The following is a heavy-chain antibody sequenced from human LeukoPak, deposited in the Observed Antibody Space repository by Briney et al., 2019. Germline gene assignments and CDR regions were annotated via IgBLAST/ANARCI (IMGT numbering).Heavy chain of an antibody. CDR2: IYPGDSDT. D-gene: IGHD6-13*01. V-gene: IGHV5-51*01. J-gene: IGHJ4*02. CDR1: GYTFTSYW. Sequence: GKSLQISCQGSGYTFTSYWIGWVRQMPGKGLEWMGIIYPGDSDTRYSPSFQGQVTISADKSISTAYLQWSSLKASDTAMYYCARHGSSWSEFDYWGQGTLVTVSS. CDR3: ARHGSSWSEFDY.